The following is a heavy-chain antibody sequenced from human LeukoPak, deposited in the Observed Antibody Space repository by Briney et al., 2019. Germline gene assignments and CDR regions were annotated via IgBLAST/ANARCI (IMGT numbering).Heavy chain of an antibody. CDR3: ARDFHSSSWYWFDP. Sequence: ASVKVSCKASGYAFTSYGISWVRQAPGQGLEWMGWISAYNGNTNYAQKLQGRVTMTTDTSTSTAYMELRSLRSDDTAVYYCARDFHSSSWYWFDPWGQGTLATVSS. CDR2: ISAYNGNT. V-gene: IGHV1-18*01. J-gene: IGHJ5*02. CDR1: GYAFTSYG. D-gene: IGHD6-13*01.